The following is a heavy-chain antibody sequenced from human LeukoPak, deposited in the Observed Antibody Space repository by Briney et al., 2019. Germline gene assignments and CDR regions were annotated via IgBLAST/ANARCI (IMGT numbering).Heavy chain of an antibody. CDR2: IYYSGST. Sequence: PSETLSLTCTVSGASISSSSYYWGWIRQPPGKGLEWIGTIYYSGSTYSNPSLKSRVTMSVDTSKNQFSLKLSSVTAADTAVYYCASRILGYCSDGNCYSLDYLDYWGQGTLVTVSS. V-gene: IGHV4-39*01. CDR1: GASISSSSYY. J-gene: IGHJ4*02. D-gene: IGHD2-15*01. CDR3: ASRILGYCSDGNCYSLDYLDY.